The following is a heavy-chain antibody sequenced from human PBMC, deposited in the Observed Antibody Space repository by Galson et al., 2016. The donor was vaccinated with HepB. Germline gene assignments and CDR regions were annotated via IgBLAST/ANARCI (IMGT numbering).Heavy chain of an antibody. D-gene: IGHD3-9*01. CDR1: GFPFSNYA. CDR3: ARDQNFDPLYYFDY. V-gene: IGHV3-33*01. Sequence: SLRLSCAASGFPFSNYAMHWVRQAPGKGLEWVAVTWYDGSNEYYGDSVKGRFTISRDNSKNTLYLDMNNLRAEDTAVYYCARDQNFDPLYYFDYWGQGTLVTVSS. CDR2: TWYDGSNE. J-gene: IGHJ4*02.